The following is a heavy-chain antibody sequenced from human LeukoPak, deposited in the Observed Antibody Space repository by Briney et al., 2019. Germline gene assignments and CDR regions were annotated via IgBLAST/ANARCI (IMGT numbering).Heavy chain of an antibody. V-gene: IGHV3-53*01. CDR1: GFTVSGNY. J-gene: IGHJ4*02. Sequence: GGSLRLSCAASGFTVSGNYMSWVRQAPGKGLEWVSLIYSGGTTYYADSVKGRFTISRDNAKNSLYLQLNSLRAEDTAVYYCARSRFYFDYWGQGTLVTVSS. CDR3: ARSRFYFDY. CDR2: IYSGGTT.